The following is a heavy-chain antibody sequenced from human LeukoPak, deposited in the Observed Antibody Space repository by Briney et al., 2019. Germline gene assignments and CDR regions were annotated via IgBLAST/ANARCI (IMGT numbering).Heavy chain of an antibody. D-gene: IGHD1-1*01. CDR1: GFTFRSYW. J-gene: IGHJ4*02. CDR2: IREDGSEK. CDR3: ARTRQLDY. Sequence: PGGSLRLSCAASGFTFRSYWMTWVRQAPGKGLEWVANIREDGSEKYYVDSVKGRFTISRDNAKNSLYLQMNSLRAEDTAVYHCARTRQLDYWGQGTLVTVSS. V-gene: IGHV3-7*01.